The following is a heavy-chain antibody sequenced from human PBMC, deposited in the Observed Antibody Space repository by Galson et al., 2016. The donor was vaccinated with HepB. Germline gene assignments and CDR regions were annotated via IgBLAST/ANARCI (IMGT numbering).Heavy chain of an antibody. CDR3: AKARMPVDF. Sequence: SLRLSCAGSGFIVSDNYMSWVRQAPGKGLDWVSAISGSGYTTYYADSVKGRFTIFRDNSKNTLYLQMSSLSAEDTAVYYCAKARMPVDFWGQGTLVTVSS. J-gene: IGHJ4*02. D-gene: IGHD1-14*01. CDR2: ISGSGYTT. V-gene: IGHV3-23*01. CDR1: GFIVSDNY.